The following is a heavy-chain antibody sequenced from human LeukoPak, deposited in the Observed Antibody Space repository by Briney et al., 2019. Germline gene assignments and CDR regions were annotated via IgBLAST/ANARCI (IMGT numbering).Heavy chain of an antibody. CDR1: GGTFSSYA. CDR2: IIPIFGTV. CDR3: ARSDRDIVVVPAAMGAYYYYYGMDV. Sequence: SVKVSCKASGGTFSSYAISWVRQAPGQGLEWMGGIIPIFGTVNYAQKFQGRVTITADESTSTAYMELSSLRSEDTAVYYCARSDRDIVVVPAAMGAYYYYYGMDVWGQGTTVTISS. D-gene: IGHD2-2*01. J-gene: IGHJ6*02. V-gene: IGHV1-69*13.